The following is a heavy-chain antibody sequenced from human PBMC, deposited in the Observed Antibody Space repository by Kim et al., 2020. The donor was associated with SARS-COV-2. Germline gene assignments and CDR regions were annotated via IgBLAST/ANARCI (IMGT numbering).Heavy chain of an antibody. CDR2: IIPILGIA. V-gene: IGHV1-69*04. D-gene: IGHD3-3*01. CDR1: GGTFSSYA. Sequence: SVKVSCKASGGTFSSYAISWVRQAPGQGLEWMGRIIPILGIANYAQKFQGRVTITADKSTSTAYMELSSLRSDDTAVYYCARAPMTMLGVVTPGYYYMDLWGKGTTVTVS. J-gene: IGHJ6*03. CDR3: ARAPMTMLGVVTPGYYYMDL.